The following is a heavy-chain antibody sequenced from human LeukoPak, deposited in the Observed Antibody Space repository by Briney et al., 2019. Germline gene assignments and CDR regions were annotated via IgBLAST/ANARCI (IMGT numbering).Heavy chain of an antibody. J-gene: IGHJ4*02. CDR2: TRNKATSYTT. CDR1: GFTFSNYY. CDR3: ARVSGSYSFDY. Sequence: PGGSLRLSCAASGFTFSNYYMNWVRQAPGKGLEWVGRTRNKATSYTTEYAASVKGRFTISRVDSENSLYLQMNSLKTEDTAVYYCARVSGSYSFDYWGQGTLVTVSS. D-gene: IGHD1-26*01. V-gene: IGHV3-72*01.